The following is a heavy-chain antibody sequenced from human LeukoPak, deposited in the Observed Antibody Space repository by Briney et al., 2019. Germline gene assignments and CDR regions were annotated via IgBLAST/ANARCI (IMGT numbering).Heavy chain of an antibody. Sequence: GASVKVSCKASGGTFSSYAISWVRQAPGQGLEWMGGIIPIFGTANYAQKFQGRVTITTDESTSTAYMELSSLRSEDTAVYYCASSLAPPRRYYYYYYMDVWGKGTTVTVSS. CDR2: IIPIFGTA. CDR3: ASSLAPPRRYYYYYYMDV. J-gene: IGHJ6*03. V-gene: IGHV1-69*05. CDR1: GGTFSSYA.